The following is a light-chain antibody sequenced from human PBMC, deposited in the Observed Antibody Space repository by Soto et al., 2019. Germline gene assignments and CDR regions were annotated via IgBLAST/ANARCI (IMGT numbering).Light chain of an antibody. CDR3: LKYYHVSWT. V-gene: IGKV1-6*01. J-gene: IGKJ1*01. CDR1: QDIRNY. Sequence: AIQMTQSPSSLSASVGDRVTITCRASQDIRNYLAWYQQKPGQAPHLLIFAAFNLQSGVPSRFSGGGSGTHFTLTISSLQPDDFATYYCLKYYHVSWTFGQGTKVDIK. CDR2: AAF.